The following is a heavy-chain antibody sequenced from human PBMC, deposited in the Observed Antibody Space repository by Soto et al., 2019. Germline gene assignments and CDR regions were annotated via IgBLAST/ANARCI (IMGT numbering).Heavy chain of an antibody. D-gene: IGHD3-16*01. Sequence: QVQMVQSGAEVKKPGASVKVSCKASGYTFTSYGISWVRQAPGQGLEWMGWISAYNGKTNYAQRLQGRVTMTTDTSTKKDYSELRMMRSDDTAMYYCARDGGFVWPDLGYWGQGTLVTVSS. CDR1: GYTFTSYG. J-gene: IGHJ4*02. CDR3: ARDGGFVWPDLGY. CDR2: ISAYNGKT. V-gene: IGHV1-18*01.